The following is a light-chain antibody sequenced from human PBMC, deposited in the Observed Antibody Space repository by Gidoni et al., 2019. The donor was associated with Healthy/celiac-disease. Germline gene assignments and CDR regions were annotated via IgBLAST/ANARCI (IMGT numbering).Light chain of an antibody. J-gene: IGLJ3*02. Sequence: QSVLTQPPSASGTPGQRVTISSSGSSSNIGSNYVYWYQQLPGTAPKLLIYRKNQRPSGVPDRFSGSKSGSSASLAISGLRSEDEADYYCAAWDDSLSGSYWVFGGGTKLTVL. CDR2: RKN. CDR1: SSNIGSNY. CDR3: AAWDDSLSGSYWV. V-gene: IGLV1-47*01.